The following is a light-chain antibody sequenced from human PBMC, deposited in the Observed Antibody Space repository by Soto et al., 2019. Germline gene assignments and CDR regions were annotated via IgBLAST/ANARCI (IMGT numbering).Light chain of an antibody. J-gene: IGKJ1*01. V-gene: IGKV1-5*01. CDR3: LRYNAFSQT. CDR1: QSMNSW. Sequence: GDRVTITCRASQSMNSWLAWYQQKPGEAPKVLIYDASGLESGVPSRFSGSGSGTEFTLTIGSLQPEDFATYYCLRYNAFSQTFGQETRVDIK. CDR2: DAS.